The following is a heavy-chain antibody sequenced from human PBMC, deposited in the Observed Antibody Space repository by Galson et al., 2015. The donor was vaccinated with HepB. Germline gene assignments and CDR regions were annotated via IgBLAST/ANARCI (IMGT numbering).Heavy chain of an antibody. D-gene: IGHD4-17*01. CDR1: GGTFSSYA. Sequence: SVKVSCKASGGTFSSYAISWVRQAPGQGLEWMGGIIPIFGTANYAQKFQGRVTITADESTSTAYMELSSLGSEDTAVYYCARFRDYGDYRFDYWGQGTLVTVSS. V-gene: IGHV1-69*13. J-gene: IGHJ4*02. CDR3: ARFRDYGDYRFDY. CDR2: IIPIFGTA.